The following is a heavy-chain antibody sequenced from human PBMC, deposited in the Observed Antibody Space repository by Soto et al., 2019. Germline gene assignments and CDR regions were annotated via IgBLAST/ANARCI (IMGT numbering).Heavy chain of an antibody. J-gene: IGHJ6*02. CDR1: GFTFSSYS. CDR2: ITSDSSTI. Sequence: EVQLVESGGGLVQPGGSLRLSCAASGFTFSSYSINWVRQAPGKGLEWFSYITSDSSTISYADSVKGRFTVSRDNAKNSLYLQMNSLRDEDTAVDYCARVGRGVYGMDVWGQGTSVTVSS. CDR3: ARVGRGVYGMDV. D-gene: IGHD2-8*01. V-gene: IGHV3-48*02.